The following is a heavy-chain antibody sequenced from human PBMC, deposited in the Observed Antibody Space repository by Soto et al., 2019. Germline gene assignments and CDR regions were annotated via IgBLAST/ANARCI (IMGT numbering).Heavy chain of an antibody. CDR2: INPNSGRT. CDR3: ARESGGTTATLDYYYFYMDV. J-gene: IGHJ6*03. D-gene: IGHD4-17*01. Sequence: QVQLVQSGAEVKKPGPSVKVSCKASGYAFSQFYIHWMREAPGQGLEWMGWINPNSGRTKFAQNFQCWVTMTRDTSIKTVYMELSGPKSDATAVYYCARESGGTTATLDYYYFYMDVWGKGTTVTVSS. CDR1: GYAFSQFY. V-gene: IGHV1-2*04.